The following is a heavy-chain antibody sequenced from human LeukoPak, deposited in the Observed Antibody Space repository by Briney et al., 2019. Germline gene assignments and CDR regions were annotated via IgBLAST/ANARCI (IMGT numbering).Heavy chain of an antibody. J-gene: IGHJ3*02. CDR1: GFTFSTYA. CDR2: INWNGGST. CDR3: AREGPRYYDSSGYYYGAFDI. V-gene: IGHV3-20*04. Sequence: GGSLRLSCAASGFTFSTYAMSWVRQAPGKGLEWVSGINWNGGSTGYADSVKGRFTISRDNAKNSLYLQMNSLRAEDTALYYCAREGPRYYDSSGYYYGAFDIWGQGTMVTVSS. D-gene: IGHD3-22*01.